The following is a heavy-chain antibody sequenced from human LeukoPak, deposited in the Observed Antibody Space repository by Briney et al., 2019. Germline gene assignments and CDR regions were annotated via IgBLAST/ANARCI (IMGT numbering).Heavy chain of an antibody. D-gene: IGHD3-9*01. CDR1: GFTFSSYA. Sequence: GGSLRLSCAASGFTFSSYAMNWVRQAPGKGLEWVSVTSGSGDSAYYADSVKGRFTISRDNSKNTLYLQMNSLRAEDTAVYYCAKDTRYFDWLDAFDIWGQGTMVTVSS. CDR3: AKDTRYFDWLDAFDI. CDR2: TSGSGDSA. J-gene: IGHJ3*02. V-gene: IGHV3-23*01.